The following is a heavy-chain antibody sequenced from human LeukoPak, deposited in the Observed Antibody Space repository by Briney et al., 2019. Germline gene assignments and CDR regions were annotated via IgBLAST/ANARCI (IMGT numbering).Heavy chain of an antibody. V-gene: IGHV3-21*01. CDR2: ISSSSSYI. J-gene: IGHJ4*02. Sequence: GGSLRLSCAASGFTFSSYSMHWVRQAPGKGLEWVSSISSSSSYIYYADSVKGRFTISRDNAKNSLYLQMNSLRAEDTAVYYCARDPLLHHYYDSSGTIDYWGQGTLVTVSS. CDR1: GFTFSSYS. D-gene: IGHD3-22*01. CDR3: ARDPLLHHYYDSSGTIDY.